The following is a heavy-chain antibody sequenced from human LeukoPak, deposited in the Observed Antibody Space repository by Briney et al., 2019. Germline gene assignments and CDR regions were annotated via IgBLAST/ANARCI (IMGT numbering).Heavy chain of an antibody. J-gene: IGHJ4*02. CDR1: GFTFDDYG. CDR3: ARGEDYGGNDYYFDS. Sequence: AGGSLRLSCAASGFTFDDYGMSWVRQAPGKGLDWVSGINWNGGSTAYADSVKGRFTISRDNAKNSLYLQMNSLRAEATALYYCARGEDYGGNDYYFDSWGQGTLVTVSS. V-gene: IGHV3-20*04. D-gene: IGHD4-23*01. CDR2: INWNGGST.